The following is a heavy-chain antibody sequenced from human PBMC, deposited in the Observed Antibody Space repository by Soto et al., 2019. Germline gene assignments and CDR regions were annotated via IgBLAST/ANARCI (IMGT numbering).Heavy chain of an antibody. CDR3: ARGRYGDY. J-gene: IGHJ4*02. CDR2: ISAHHGNT. Sequence: QVHLVQSGAEVKKPGASVKVSCKASGYTFTSYGITWVRQAPGQGLEWMGWISAHHGNTDYAQKLQGRVIVTRDTSTSTAYMELRGLISDDTAVYYWARGRYGDYWGQGALVTVSS. V-gene: IGHV1-18*01. D-gene: IGHD1-1*01. CDR1: GYTFTSYG.